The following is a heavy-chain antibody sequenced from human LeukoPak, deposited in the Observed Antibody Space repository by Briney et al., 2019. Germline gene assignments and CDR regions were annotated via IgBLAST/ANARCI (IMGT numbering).Heavy chain of an antibody. Sequence: SETLSLTCAVYGGSFSGYYWSWIRQPPGKGLEWIGEINHSGSTNYNPSLKSRVTISVDTSKNQFSLKLSSVTAADTAVYYCASSGAPPNWFDPWGQGTLVTVSS. J-gene: IGHJ5*02. V-gene: IGHV4-34*01. D-gene: IGHD3-10*01. CDR3: ASSGAPPNWFDP. CDR2: INHSGST. CDR1: GGSFSGYY.